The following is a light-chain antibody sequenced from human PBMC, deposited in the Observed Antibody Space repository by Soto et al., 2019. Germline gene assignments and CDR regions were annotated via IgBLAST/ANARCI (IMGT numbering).Light chain of an antibody. J-gene: IGKJ2*01. Sequence: DIQMTQSPSTLSASVGDRVTITCRASQSISTWLAWYQQKPGKAPNLLIYKASKLETGVPSRFSGSGSGTEFTLTISGLQRDDFATYYCQQYETYYTFGQGTKLEIK. V-gene: IGKV1-5*03. CDR3: QQYETYYT. CDR1: QSISTW. CDR2: KAS.